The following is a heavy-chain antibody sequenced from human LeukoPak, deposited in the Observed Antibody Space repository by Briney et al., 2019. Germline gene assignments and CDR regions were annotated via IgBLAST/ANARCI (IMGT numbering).Heavy chain of an antibody. CDR2: IYYSGST. D-gene: IGHD3-10*01. V-gene: IGHV4-39*01. J-gene: IGHJ5*02. CDR3: ARLGVYGSGNYYGDKFDP. Sequence: SETLSLTCTVSGGSISSSSAYWGWIRRPPGKGLEWIGSIYYSGSTYYNPSLKSRVTISVDTSKNQFSLKLSSVTAADTAVYFCARLGVYGSGNYYGDKFDPWGQGTLVTVSS. CDR1: GGSISSSSAY.